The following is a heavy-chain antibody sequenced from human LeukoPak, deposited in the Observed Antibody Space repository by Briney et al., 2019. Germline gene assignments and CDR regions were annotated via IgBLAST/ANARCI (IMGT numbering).Heavy chain of an antibody. CDR3: AKDSDYDSSGYYPYYFDY. J-gene: IGHJ4*02. D-gene: IGHD3-22*01. CDR2: IDSSGGYM. CDR1: GFTFNTYS. Sequence: GGSLRLSCEASGFTFNTYSMNWARQAPGKGLEWVSSIDSSGGYMFYADSVKGRFIISRDNSKNTLYLQMNSLRAEDTAVYYCAKDSDYDSSGYYPYYFDYWGQGTLVTVSS. V-gene: IGHV3-21*04.